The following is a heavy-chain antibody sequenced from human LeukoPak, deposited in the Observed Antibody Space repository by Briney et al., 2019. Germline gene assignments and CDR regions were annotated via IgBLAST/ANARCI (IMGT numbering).Heavy chain of an antibody. CDR1: GFTFDDYG. D-gene: IGHD2-2*02. V-gene: IGHV3-20*04. Sequence: PGGSLRLSCAASGFTFDDYGMSWVRQAPGKGLEWVSGINWNGGSTVYADSVKGRFTISRDNAKNSLYLQMNSLRAEDTALYYCARERYCSSTSCYTWRGETDYWGQGTLVTVSS. CDR2: INWNGGST. J-gene: IGHJ4*02. CDR3: ARERYCSSTSCYTWRGETDY.